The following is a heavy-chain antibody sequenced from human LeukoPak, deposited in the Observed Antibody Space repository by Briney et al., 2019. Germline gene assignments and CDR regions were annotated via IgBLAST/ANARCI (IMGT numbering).Heavy chain of an antibody. Sequence: PGGSLRLSCTASGLTFSTSGFNWVRQAPGKGLEWVASIGPTGSDRYHADSIKDRFTNSRDNSKNTLYLQMTSLRAEDTAVYYCTGVKVAGSSDYWGQGTLGTVSS. D-gene: IGHD6-19*01. CDR2: IGPTGSDR. CDR3: TGVKVAGSSDY. CDR1: GLTFSTSG. V-gene: IGHV3-21*04. J-gene: IGHJ4*02.